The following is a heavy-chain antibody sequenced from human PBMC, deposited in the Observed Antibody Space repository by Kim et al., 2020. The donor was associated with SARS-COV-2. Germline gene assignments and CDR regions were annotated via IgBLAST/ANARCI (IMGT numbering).Heavy chain of an antibody. CDR2: INHSGST. V-gene: IGHV4-34*01. D-gene: IGHD5-12*01. J-gene: IGHJ4*02. Sequence: SETLSLTCAVYGGSFSGYYWSWIRQPPGKGLEWIGEINHSGSTNYNPSLKSRVTISVDTSKNQFSLKLSSVTAADTAVYYCAREVATEWPDYWGQGTLVTVSS. CDR1: GGSFSGYY. CDR3: AREVATEWPDY.